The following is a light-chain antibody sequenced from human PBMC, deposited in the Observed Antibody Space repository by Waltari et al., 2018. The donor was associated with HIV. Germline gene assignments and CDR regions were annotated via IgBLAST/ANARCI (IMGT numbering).Light chain of an antibody. CDR1: TSNIGNNF. J-gene: IGLJ3*02. V-gene: IGLV1-47*01. CDR3: ATWDDSLSGWV. CDR2: RND. Sequence: QSVLTQPPSASGTPGQRVTISCSGSTSNIGNNFIYWYHQFPGTAPKLLIYRNDQRPSEVPDRFSGSKAGTSASLAISGLRSEDEADYYCATWDDSLSGWVFSGGTKLTVL.